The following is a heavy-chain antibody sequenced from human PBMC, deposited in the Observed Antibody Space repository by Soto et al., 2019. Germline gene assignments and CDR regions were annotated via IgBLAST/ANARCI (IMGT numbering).Heavy chain of an antibody. CDR3: SRGGYCISSGCDVFDY. CDR1: GGTFIRYA. Sequence: QVQLVQSGAEVKKPGSSVKFSCKSSGGTFIRYAISWVRQAPGQGPEWMGGIFPIFGAANYAKKVQARVTITADDSKSTAYMELSILRFEDPAVYYCSRGGYCISSGCDVFDYWGQGTLVTVSS. J-gene: IGHJ4*02. V-gene: IGHV1-69*12. CDR2: IFPIFGAA. D-gene: IGHD2-2*01.